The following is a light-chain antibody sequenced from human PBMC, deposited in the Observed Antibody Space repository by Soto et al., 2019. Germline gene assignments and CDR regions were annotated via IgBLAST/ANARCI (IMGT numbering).Light chain of an antibody. V-gene: IGKV1-5*01. Sequence: DIQMTQSPSTLSASIGDRVTITCRASESISSWLAWYQQIPGKAPKLLIYDVSSLESGVPSRFSGSGSGTEFTLTISSLQPDDFATYYCQQYNSYPWTFGQGTKVDIK. CDR1: ESISSW. CDR3: QQYNSYPWT. CDR2: DVS. J-gene: IGKJ1*01.